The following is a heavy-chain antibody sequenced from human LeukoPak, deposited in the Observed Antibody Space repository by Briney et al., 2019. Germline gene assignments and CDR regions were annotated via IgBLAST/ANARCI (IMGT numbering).Heavy chain of an antibody. Sequence: GASVKVPCKASGYTFTGYYMHWVRQAPGQGLEWMGWINPNSGGTNYAQKFQGRVTMTRDTSISTAYMELSRLRSDDTAVYYCARVDFTLNWFDPWGQGTLVTVSS. V-gene: IGHV1-2*02. CDR3: ARVDFTLNWFDP. D-gene: IGHD2-2*03. J-gene: IGHJ5*02. CDR2: INPNSGGT. CDR1: GYTFTGYY.